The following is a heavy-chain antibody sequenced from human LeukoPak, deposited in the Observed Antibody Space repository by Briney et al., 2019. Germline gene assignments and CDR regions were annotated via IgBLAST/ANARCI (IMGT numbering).Heavy chain of an antibody. CDR3: AKDGIVVVAHFDY. D-gene: IGHD2-15*01. V-gene: IGHV3-23*01. CDR1: GFTFSSYA. Sequence: GGSLRLSCAASGFTFSSYAMSWVRQAPGKGLEWVSAISGSGGSTYYADSVRGRFTISRDNSKNTLYLQMNSLRAEDTAVYYCAKDGIVVVAHFDYWGQGTLVTVSS. CDR2: ISGSGGST. J-gene: IGHJ4*02.